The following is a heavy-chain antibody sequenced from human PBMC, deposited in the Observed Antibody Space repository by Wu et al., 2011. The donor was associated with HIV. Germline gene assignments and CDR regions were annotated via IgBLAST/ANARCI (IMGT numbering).Heavy chain of an antibody. CDR3: ARALYDAGSYSPNWFDP. D-gene: IGHD3-10*01. Sequence: QVQLVQSGAEVKKPGASVRVSCQASGYTFSAYGVNWVRQAPGQGLEWMGWISAYNGNTNYAQNLQGRVTMTTDTSTSTAYMELRSLRSDDTAVYYCARALYDAGSYSPNWFDPWGQGTLVTVSS. V-gene: IGHV1-18*01. CDR1: GYTFSAYG. CDR2: ISAYNGNT. J-gene: IGHJ5*02.